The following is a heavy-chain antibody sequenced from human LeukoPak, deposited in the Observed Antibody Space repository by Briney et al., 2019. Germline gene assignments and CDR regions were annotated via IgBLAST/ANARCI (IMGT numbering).Heavy chain of an antibody. J-gene: IGHJ4*02. CDR1: GFTFDDYA. CDR2: ISWNSGSI. CDR3: AKDTTIAAAGPFDY. Sequence: GGSLRLSCAASGFTFDDYAMHWVRQAPGKGLEWVSGISWNSGSIGYADSVKGRFTISRDNAKNSLYLQMNSLRAEDTALYHCAKDTTIAAAGPFDYWGQGTLVTVSS. D-gene: IGHD6-13*01. V-gene: IGHV3-9*01.